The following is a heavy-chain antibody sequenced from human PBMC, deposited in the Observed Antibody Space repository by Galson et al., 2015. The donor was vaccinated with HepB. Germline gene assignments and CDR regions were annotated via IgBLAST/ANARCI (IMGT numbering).Heavy chain of an antibody. CDR3: AQDLTYYYGSGSYFVGMDA. CDR2: ISWKSDFT. V-gene: IGHV3-9*01. Sequence: SLRLSCAASGVTFEDYAMHWVRQVPGKGLEWVSGISWKSDFTGYADSVRGRFTISRDNAKYSLYLQMNSLRTEDTALYYCAQDLTYYYGSGSYFVGMDAWGQGTTVTVS. J-gene: IGHJ6*02. D-gene: IGHD3-10*01. CDR1: GVTFEDYA.